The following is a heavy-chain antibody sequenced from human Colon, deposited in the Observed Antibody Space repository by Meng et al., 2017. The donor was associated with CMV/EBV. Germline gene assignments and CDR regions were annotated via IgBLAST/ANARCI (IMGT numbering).Heavy chain of an antibody. J-gene: IGHJ4*02. CDR3: ARGGGTPIRGVLPFDF. V-gene: IGHV4-34*01. CDR2: IDHTGST. D-gene: IGHD3-10*01. Sequence: QVQLRQWGAGLLKPSETLSLTCALYGGSFSPYYWSWIRQSPGKGLEWIAEIDHTGSTNYNPSLKSRVTISIDTSNSHFSLNLTSATAADTAVYYCARGGGTPIRGVLPFDFWGQGTLVTVSS. CDR1: GGSFSPYY.